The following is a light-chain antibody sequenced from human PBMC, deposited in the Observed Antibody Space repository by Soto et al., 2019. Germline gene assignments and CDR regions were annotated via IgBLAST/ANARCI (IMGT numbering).Light chain of an antibody. CDR1: SSDVGAYNY. Sequence: SVLTQPASVSGSPGQSITLSCTGTSSDVGAYNYVSWYQQYPGKAPKLMIYDVSNRASGVANRFSGSKSGNTASLTISGLQAEDEADYYCSSYTSSNSAVFGGGTQLTVL. V-gene: IGLV2-14*01. CDR3: SSYTSSNSAV. J-gene: IGLJ7*01. CDR2: DVS.